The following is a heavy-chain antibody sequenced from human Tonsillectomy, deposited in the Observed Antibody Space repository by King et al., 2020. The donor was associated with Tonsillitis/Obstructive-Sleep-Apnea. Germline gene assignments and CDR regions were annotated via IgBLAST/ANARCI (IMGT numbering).Heavy chain of an antibody. V-gene: IGHV3-21*01. CDR2: ISSSSSYI. CDR3: ARSRSSSWYVFDY. D-gene: IGHD6-13*01. J-gene: IGHJ4*02. CDR1: GFTFSSYS. Sequence: VQLVESGGGLVKPGGSLRLSCAASGFTFSSYSMNWVRQAPGKGLEWVSFISSSSSYIYYADSVKGRFTISRDNAKNSLYLQMNSLRAEDTAVYYCARSRSSSWYVFDYWGQGTLVTVSS.